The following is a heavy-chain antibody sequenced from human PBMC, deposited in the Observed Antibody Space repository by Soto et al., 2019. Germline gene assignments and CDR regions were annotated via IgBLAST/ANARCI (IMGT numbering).Heavy chain of an antibody. CDR2: IYYSGST. V-gene: IGHV4-39*01. CDR1: GGSISSSSYY. Sequence: PSETLSLTCTVSGGSISSSSYYWGWIRQPPGKGLERIGSIYYSGSTYYNPSLKSRVTISVDTSKNQFSLKLSSVTAADTAVYYCARNSLVGERHPYYYYGMDVWGQGTTVTVSS. J-gene: IGHJ6*02. CDR3: ARNSLVGERHPYYYYGMDV. D-gene: IGHD6-6*01.